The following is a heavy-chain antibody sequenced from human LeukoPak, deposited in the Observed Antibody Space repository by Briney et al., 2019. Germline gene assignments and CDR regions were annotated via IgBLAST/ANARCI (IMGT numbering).Heavy chain of an antibody. V-gene: IGHV3-74*01. CDR2: LNGYGTSS. J-gene: IGHJ4*02. CDR3: AKVLMAGDPAVISIFDY. Sequence: GGSLRLSCAASGFSFSTYWMHWVRQAPGKGLVWVSRLNGYGTSSNYADSVKGRFTISRDNSQNTLYLQMNSLRAEDTAVYFCAKVLMAGDPAVISIFDYWGQGVLVTVSS. D-gene: IGHD2-21*01. CDR1: GFSFSTYW.